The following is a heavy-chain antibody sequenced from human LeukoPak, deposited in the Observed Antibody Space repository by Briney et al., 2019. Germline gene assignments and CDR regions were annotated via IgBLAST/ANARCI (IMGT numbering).Heavy chain of an antibody. Sequence: PGGSLRLSCAASGFTFNNYWMSWVRQAPGKGLEWVANIKQDGSETYHVDSVQGRFTISRDNTKNLLYLQMNSLRAEDTAVYYCARLGGWYFDYWGQGTLVTVSS. CDR2: IKQDGSET. J-gene: IGHJ4*02. CDR3: ARLGGWYFDY. D-gene: IGHD6-19*01. V-gene: IGHV3-7*05. CDR1: GFTFNNYW.